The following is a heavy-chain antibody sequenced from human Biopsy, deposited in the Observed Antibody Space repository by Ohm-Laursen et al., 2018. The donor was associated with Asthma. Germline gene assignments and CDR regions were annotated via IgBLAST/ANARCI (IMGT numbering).Heavy chain of an antibody. CDR1: GFSFDDYA. Sequence: RSLRLSYSASGFSFDDYAMFWVRQAPGKGLEWVSGISWNSGTIGYADSVKGRFTISRDNAKNSLYLQMNSLGPEDTAVYYCARDGVVPDAMYYHYYYGLDVWGQGTTVTVSS. J-gene: IGHJ6*02. D-gene: IGHD2-2*01. V-gene: IGHV3-9*01. CDR2: ISWNSGTI. CDR3: ARDGVVPDAMYYHYYYGLDV.